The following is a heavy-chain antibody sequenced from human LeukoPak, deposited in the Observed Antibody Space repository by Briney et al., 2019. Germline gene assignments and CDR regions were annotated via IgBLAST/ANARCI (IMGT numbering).Heavy chain of an antibody. CDR3: ARVRTDWFGEIDY. Sequence: SETLSLTCTVSGGSISSYYWSWIRQPSGKGLEWIGYIYYSGNTNYNPSLKSRVTISVDTSKNQFSLKLSSVTAADTAVYYCARVRTDWFGEIDYWGQGTLVTVSS. D-gene: IGHD3-10*01. V-gene: IGHV4-59*01. J-gene: IGHJ4*02. CDR1: GGSISSYY. CDR2: IYYSGNT.